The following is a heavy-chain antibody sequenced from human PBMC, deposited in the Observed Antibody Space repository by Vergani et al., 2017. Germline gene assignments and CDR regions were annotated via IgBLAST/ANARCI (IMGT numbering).Heavy chain of an antibody. CDR2: IYYSGST. J-gene: IGHJ4*02. CDR3: ARDKGEQWLVPGY. V-gene: IGHV4-30-4*08. Sequence: QVQLQESGPGLVKPSQTLSLTCTVSGGSISSCDYYWSWIRQPPGKGLEWIGYIYYSGSTYYNPSLKSRVTISVDTSKNQYSLKLSSVTAADTAVYYCARDKGEQWLVPGYWGQGTLVNVSS. D-gene: IGHD6-19*01. CDR1: GGSISSCDYY.